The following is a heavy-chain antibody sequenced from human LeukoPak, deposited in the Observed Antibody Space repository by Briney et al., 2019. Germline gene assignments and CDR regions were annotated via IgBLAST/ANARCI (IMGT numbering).Heavy chain of an antibody. Sequence: GGTVRLSCAASGFTFSSYVRHWVRQAPGKGLEGVAVISYDGSNKYYADSVKGRFTISRDKSRNTLYLQMNSLRAEDTAVYYCARDRSQVPAGLYYYYYGMDVWGKGTPVTVSS. V-gene: IGHV3-30*04. CDR2: ISYDGSNK. J-gene: IGHJ6*04. D-gene: IGHD2-2*01. CDR3: ARDRSQVPAGLYYYYYGMDV. CDR1: GFTFSSYV.